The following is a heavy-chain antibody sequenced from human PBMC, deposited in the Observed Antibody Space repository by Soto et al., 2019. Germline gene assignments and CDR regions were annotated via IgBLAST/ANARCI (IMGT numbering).Heavy chain of an antibody. CDR3: ARDDYLIPTDY. CDR1: GFTFSSDW. J-gene: IGHJ4*02. Sequence: EVQLVESGGGLVQPGGSLRLSCAASGFTFSSDWMSWVRQAPGKGLEWVANIKQDGSEKYYVDSVKGRFTISRDNAKNSLYRQMDSLRAEDTAVYSCARDDYLIPTDYWGQGPLVAVSS. V-gene: IGHV3-7*01. D-gene: IGHD4-17*01. CDR2: IKQDGSEK.